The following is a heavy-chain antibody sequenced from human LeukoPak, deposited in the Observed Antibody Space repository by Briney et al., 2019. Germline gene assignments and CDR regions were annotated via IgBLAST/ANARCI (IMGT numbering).Heavy chain of an antibody. V-gene: IGHV3-23*01. J-gene: IGHJ5*02. CDR1: GFTFSIFA. D-gene: IGHD2-15*01. CDR2: LTDSGRNT. Sequence: PGGSLRLSCAPSGFTFSIFAMTCVRPAPVKLLEGLSVLTDSGRNTYHADSVEGRFIISRDNSTHPAYLEINSLRAEDTEVYYCAKGTVRSCSAPSCYPLAPGGRGTLVAVP. CDR3: AKGTVRSCSAPSCYPLAP.